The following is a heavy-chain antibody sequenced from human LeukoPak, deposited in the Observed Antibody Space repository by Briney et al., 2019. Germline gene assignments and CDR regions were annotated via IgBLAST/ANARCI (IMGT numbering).Heavy chain of an antibody. V-gene: IGHV1-69*05. CDR1: GGTFSSYA. CDR2: IIPIFGTA. J-gene: IGHJ4*02. CDR3: ASQYYYDSSGYYYLAY. Sequence: SVKVSCKASGGTFSSYAISWVRQAPGQGPEWMGGIIPIFGTANYAQKFQGRVTITTDESTSTAYMELSSLRSEDTAVYYCASQYYYDSSGYYYLAYWGQGTLVTVSS. D-gene: IGHD3-22*01.